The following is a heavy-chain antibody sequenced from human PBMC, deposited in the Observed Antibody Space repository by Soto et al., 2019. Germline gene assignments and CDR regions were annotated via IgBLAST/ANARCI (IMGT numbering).Heavy chain of an antibody. CDR1: GYTFTSYG. V-gene: IGHV1-18*01. CDR2: ISAYNGNT. Sequence: QVQLVQSGAEVKKPGASVKVSCKASGYTFTSYGISWVRQAPGQGLEWMGWISAYNGNTNYAQKLQGRVTMTTDTATRTAYMELRILRSDDTAVYCCARRVDSSIWYDDYWGQGTLVTVSS. J-gene: IGHJ4*02. CDR3: ARRVDSSIWYDDY. D-gene: IGHD6-13*01.